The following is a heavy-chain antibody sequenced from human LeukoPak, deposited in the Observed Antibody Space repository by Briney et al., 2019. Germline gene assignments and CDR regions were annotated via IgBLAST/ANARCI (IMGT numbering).Heavy chain of an antibody. V-gene: IGHV4-59*08. Sequence: SETLSLTCTASGGSISSYYWSWIRQPPGKGLEWIGYIYYSGSTNYNPSLKSRVTISVDTSKDQFSLKLSSVTAADTAVYFCARVGIDSGSFADFDYWGQGTLVTVSS. CDR1: GGSISSYY. D-gene: IGHD1-26*01. J-gene: IGHJ4*02. CDR2: IYYSGST. CDR3: ARVGIDSGSFADFDY.